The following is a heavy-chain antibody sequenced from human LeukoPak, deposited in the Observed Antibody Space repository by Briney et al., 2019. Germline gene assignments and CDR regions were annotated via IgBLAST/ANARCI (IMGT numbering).Heavy chain of an antibody. D-gene: IGHD3-9*01. CDR3: ARHYYDILTGYPNHFDY. V-gene: IGHV4-39*01. CDR1: GGSISSSSYY. CDR2: IYYSGST. Sequence: KPSETLSLTCTVSGGSISSSSYYWGWIRQPPGKGLEWIASIYYSGSTYYNPSLKSRVTISVDTSKNQFSLKLSSVTAADTAVYYCARHYYDILTGYPNHFDYWGQGTLVTVSS. J-gene: IGHJ4*02.